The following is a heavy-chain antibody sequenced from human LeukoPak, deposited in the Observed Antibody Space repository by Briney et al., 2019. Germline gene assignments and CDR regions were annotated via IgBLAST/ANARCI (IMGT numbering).Heavy chain of an antibody. CDR3: AREAEGYVVLY. Sequence: SVKVSCNASGGTFSSYAISWVRQAPGQGLEWMGGIIPIFGTANYAQKFQGRVTITADESTSTAYMELRSLRSDDTAVYYCAREAEGYVVLYWGQGTLVTVSS. V-gene: IGHV1-69*01. D-gene: IGHD2-2*01. J-gene: IGHJ4*02. CDR1: GGTFSSYA. CDR2: IIPIFGTA.